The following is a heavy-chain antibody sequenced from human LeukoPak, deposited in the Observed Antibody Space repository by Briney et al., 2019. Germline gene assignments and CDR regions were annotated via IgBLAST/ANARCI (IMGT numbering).Heavy chain of an antibody. Sequence: ASVKVSCKASGYTFTSYVIYWVRQAPGQRLEWMGWINAGYGNTEYPQKFQGRVTITRDTSASTAYMELSSLRSEDTAVYYCARDPRYYDFWSGQPQPTYLDYWGQGTLVTVSS. CDR2: INAGYGNT. CDR3: ARDPRYYDFWSGQPQPTYLDY. CDR1: GYTFTSYV. D-gene: IGHD3-3*01. V-gene: IGHV1-3*01. J-gene: IGHJ4*02.